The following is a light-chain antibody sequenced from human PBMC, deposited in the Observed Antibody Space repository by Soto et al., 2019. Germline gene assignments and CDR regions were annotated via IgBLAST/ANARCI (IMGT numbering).Light chain of an antibody. J-gene: IGKJ4*01. CDR2: DAS. CDR3: QQRSNWPFT. Sequence: VLTQSPPTLSLSPGESATLSCRASQSVSTYLGWYQQKPCQAPQLLIYDASNRATGIPARFSGTGSGTAFTLTISSLEHEDFAVYFCQQRSNWPFTFGGGTKVEIK. CDR1: QSVSTY. V-gene: IGKV3-11*01.